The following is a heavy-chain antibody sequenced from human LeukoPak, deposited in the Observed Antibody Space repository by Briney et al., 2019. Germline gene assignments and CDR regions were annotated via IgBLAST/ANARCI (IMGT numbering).Heavy chain of an antibody. D-gene: IGHD5-12*01. CDR2: ISGSGIST. CDR3: AKRPRVVAEAYFDY. Sequence: GGSLRLSCAASGFTFSSYAMSWVRQAPGKGLEWVSAISGSGISTYYADSVKGRFTISRDSSKNTLYLQMNSLRAEDTAVYYCAKRPRVVAEAYFDYWGQGTLVTVSS. J-gene: IGHJ4*02. V-gene: IGHV3-23*01. CDR1: GFTFSSYA.